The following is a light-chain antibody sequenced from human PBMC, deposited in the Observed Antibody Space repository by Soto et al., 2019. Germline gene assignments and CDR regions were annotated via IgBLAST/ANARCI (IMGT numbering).Light chain of an antibody. V-gene: IGLV1-40*01. J-gene: IGLJ1*01. CDR1: SSNNGAGYD. Sequence: QSVLKQPPSVSGAPGQRVTISRPGSSSNNGAGYDVHWYQQLPGTAPKLLIYGNSNRPSGVPDRFSGSKSGTSASLAITGLQAEDEADYYCQSYDSSLSGYVFGTGTKVTVL. CDR3: QSYDSSLSGYV. CDR2: GNS.